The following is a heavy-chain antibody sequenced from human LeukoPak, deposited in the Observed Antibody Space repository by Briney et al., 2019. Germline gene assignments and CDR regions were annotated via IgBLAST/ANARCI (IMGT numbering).Heavy chain of an antibody. CDR1: GGSFSGYY. CDR2: INHSGST. Sequence: SETLSLTCAVYGGSFSGYYWSWIRQPPGKGLEWIGEINHSGSTNYNSSLKSRVTISVDTSKNQFSLKLSSVTAADTAVYYCARLGYCSSTSCYSPPGGFDYWGQGTLVTVSS. V-gene: IGHV4-34*01. J-gene: IGHJ4*02. D-gene: IGHD2-2*01. CDR3: ARLGYCSSTSCYSPPGGFDY.